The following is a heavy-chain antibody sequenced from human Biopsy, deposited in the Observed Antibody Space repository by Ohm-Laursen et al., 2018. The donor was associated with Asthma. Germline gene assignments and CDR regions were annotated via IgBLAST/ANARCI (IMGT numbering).Heavy chain of an antibody. CDR3: ARGVDRVTGLLDHFDS. D-gene: IGHD2-21*02. Sequence: GTLSLTCIVSGGSINNFYWSWIRPPPGKGLESIGHVYYSGSTNYNPSLKSRVTISIDASKNQFSLKLTSVTAADTAVYYCARGVDRVTGLLDHFDSWGQGTLVTVSS. J-gene: IGHJ4*02. V-gene: IGHV4-59*01. CDR2: VYYSGST. CDR1: GGSINNFY.